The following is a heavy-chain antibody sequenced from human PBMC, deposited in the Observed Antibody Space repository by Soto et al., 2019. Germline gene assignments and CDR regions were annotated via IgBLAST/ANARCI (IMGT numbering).Heavy chain of an antibody. V-gene: IGHV1-8*01. CDR1: GYTFTSDD. Sequence: QVQLVQSGAEVKKPGASVKVSCKASGYTFTSDDINWVRQAPGQGLEWMGWMKPNSVNTGFAQNFQGRVTLTRNNSISTAYMALSSMRSDDTAIYYGANGYTGHWGQGTLVTVSS. D-gene: IGHD5-12*01. J-gene: IGHJ4*02. CDR2: MKPNSVNT. CDR3: ANGYTGH.